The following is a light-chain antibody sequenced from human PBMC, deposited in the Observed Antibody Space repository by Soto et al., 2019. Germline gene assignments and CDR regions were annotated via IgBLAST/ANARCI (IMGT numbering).Light chain of an antibody. CDR3: SSYTSSSILV. CDR2: DVS. V-gene: IGLV2-14*01. J-gene: IGLJ2*01. CDR1: SSDVGGYNY. Sequence: QSALTQPASVSGSPGQSITISCTGSSSDVGGYNYVSWYQQHPGKAPKLMIYDVSNRPSGVSNRFSGSKSGKTASLTISGLQAEDEADYYCSSYTSSSILVFGGGTKLTVL.